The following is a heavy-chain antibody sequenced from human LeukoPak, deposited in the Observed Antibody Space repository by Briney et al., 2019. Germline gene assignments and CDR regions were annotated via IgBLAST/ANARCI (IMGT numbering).Heavy chain of an antibody. D-gene: IGHD6-13*01. Sequence: SETLSLTCTVSGGSISSYYWSWIQQPPGKGLEWIGYIYYSGSTNYNPSLKSRVTISVDTSKNQFSLKLSSVTAADTAVYYCARDLYSSSWYDYWGQGTLVTVSS. J-gene: IGHJ4*02. V-gene: IGHV4-59*01. CDR1: GGSISSYY. CDR2: IYYSGST. CDR3: ARDLYSSSWYDY.